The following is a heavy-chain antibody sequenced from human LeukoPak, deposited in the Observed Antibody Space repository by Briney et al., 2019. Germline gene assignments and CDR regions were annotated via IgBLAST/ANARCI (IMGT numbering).Heavy chain of an antibody. D-gene: IGHD5-24*01. CDR1: RYTFANYA. V-gene: IGHV1-3*01. CDR3: AREEMATIDFDY. Sequence: GASVKVSCKASRYTFANYAIHWVRQAPGQRLEWMGWINAGNGNTKYSQKFQGRVTITRDTSASTAYMELSSLRSEDTAVYSCAREEMATIDFDYWGQGTLVTVSS. CDR2: INAGNGNT. J-gene: IGHJ4*02.